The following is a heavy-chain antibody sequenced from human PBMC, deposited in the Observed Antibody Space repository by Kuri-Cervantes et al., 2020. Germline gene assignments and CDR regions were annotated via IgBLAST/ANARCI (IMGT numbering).Heavy chain of an antibody. V-gene: IGHV4-39*07. D-gene: IGHD6-13*01. CDR2: INHSGST. Sequence: GSLRLSCTVSGGSISSSSYYWSWIRQPPGKGLEWIGEINHSGSTNYNPSLKSRVTISVDTSKNQFSLKLSSVTAADTAVYYCARGRGSSWYYFQHWGQGTLVTVSS. J-gene: IGHJ1*01. CDR3: ARGRGSSWYYFQH. CDR1: GGSISSSSYY.